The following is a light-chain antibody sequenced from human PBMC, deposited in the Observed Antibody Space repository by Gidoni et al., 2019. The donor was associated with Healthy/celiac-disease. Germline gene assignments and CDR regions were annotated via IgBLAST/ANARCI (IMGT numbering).Light chain of an antibody. Sequence: VLTQSPATLSLSPGERDTLSCSASQSVSSSYLDWYQQKPGQAPRLLIYGASSRDTGVPERFSGSGSGTDFTLTISRLEPEDFAMYYCQQCDSSPRAFGEXTKVEIK. V-gene: IGKV3-20*01. CDR1: QSVSSSY. CDR2: GAS. CDR3: QQCDSSPRA. J-gene: IGKJ4*01.